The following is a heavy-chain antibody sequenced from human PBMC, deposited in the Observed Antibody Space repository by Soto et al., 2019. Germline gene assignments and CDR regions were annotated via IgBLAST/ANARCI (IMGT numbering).Heavy chain of an antibody. D-gene: IGHD3-22*01. Sequence: GASVKVSCKASGYTFTSYGISWVRQAPGRGLEWMGWISAYNGNTNYAQKLQGRVTMTTDTSQSAAYMELRSLRSDDTAVYYCARADYYDSSGYNVYWGQGTLVTVSS. V-gene: IGHV1-18*01. CDR3: ARADYYDSSGYNVY. J-gene: IGHJ4*02. CDR1: GYTFTSYG. CDR2: ISAYNGNT.